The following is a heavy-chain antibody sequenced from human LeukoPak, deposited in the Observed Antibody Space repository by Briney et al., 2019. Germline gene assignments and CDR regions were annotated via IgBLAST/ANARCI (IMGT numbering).Heavy chain of an antibody. Sequence: GGSLRLSCAAPGFAFSSYAMSWVRQAPGKGLEWVSAISGSGGSTYYADSVKGRFTISRDNSKNTLYLQMNSLRAEDTAVYYCASPGAVAGHYWGQGTLVTVSS. D-gene: IGHD6-19*01. V-gene: IGHV3-23*01. CDR3: ASPGAVAGHY. J-gene: IGHJ4*02. CDR2: ISGSGGST. CDR1: GFAFSSYA.